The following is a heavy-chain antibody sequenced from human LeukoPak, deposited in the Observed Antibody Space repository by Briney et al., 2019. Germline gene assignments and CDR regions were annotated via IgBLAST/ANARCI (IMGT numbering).Heavy chain of an antibody. CDR1: GFTFSSYT. V-gene: IGHV3-21*01. CDR3: AKEKGRYSSSWYGAFDI. Sequence: PGGSLRLSCAASGFTFSSYTMNWVRQAPGKGLEWVSFISSSSSHIYYADSLKGRFTISRDNAKNSLYLQMNSLRAEDTAVYYCAKEKGRYSSSWYGAFDIWGQGTLVTVSS. CDR2: ISSSSSHI. J-gene: IGHJ4*02. D-gene: IGHD6-13*01.